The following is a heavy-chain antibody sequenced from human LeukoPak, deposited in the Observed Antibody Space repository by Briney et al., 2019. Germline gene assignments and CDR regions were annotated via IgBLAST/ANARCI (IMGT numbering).Heavy chain of an antibody. V-gene: IGHV3-23*01. CDR3: AKGSYYGSGGGLDY. CDR1: GLTFSSYA. J-gene: IGHJ4*02. D-gene: IGHD3-10*01. Sequence: GGSLRLSCAASGLTFSSYAMSWVRQAPGKGLEWVSAISGSGGSTYYADSVKGRFTISRDNSKNTLYLQMNSLRAEDTAVYYCAKGSYYGSGGGLDYWGQGTLVTVSS. CDR2: ISGSGGST.